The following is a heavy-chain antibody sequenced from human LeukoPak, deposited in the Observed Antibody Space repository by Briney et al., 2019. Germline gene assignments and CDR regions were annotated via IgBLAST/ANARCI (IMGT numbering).Heavy chain of an antibody. Sequence: PSETLSLTCAVSGVSISRGGYSWSWIRQPPGKGLEWIGYIYHSGSTNYNPSLKSRVTISVDTSKNQFSLRLTSVTAADTAVYYCVRTNPWDLTYYFDYWGQGTLVTVSS. CDR3: VRTNPWDLTYYFDY. D-gene: IGHD1-14*01. CDR1: GVSISRGGYS. V-gene: IGHV4-61*08. CDR2: IYHSGST. J-gene: IGHJ4*02.